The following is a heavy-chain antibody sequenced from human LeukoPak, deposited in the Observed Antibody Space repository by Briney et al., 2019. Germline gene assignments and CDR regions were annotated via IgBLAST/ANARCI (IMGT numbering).Heavy chain of an antibody. CDR2: ISSGSSDL. J-gene: IGHJ6*02. Sequence: GGSLRLSCSASGFTFSSYHMTWVRQAPGKGLEWVSYISSGSSDLYYTDSVKGRFTVSRDNAQNSLYLQMDSLRAEDTAVYYCATGNGDYFSTNRRNAMDVWGQGTTVTVSS. CDR3: ATGNGDYFSTNRRNAMDV. V-gene: IGHV3-21*06. D-gene: IGHD4-17*01. CDR1: GFTFSSYH.